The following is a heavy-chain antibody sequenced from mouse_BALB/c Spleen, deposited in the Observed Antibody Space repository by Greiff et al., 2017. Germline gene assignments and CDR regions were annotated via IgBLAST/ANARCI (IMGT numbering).Heavy chain of an antibody. CDR3: ARDYHYAMDY. CDR1: GYTFTSYW. D-gene: IGHD2-4*01. V-gene: IGHV1-7*01. J-gene: IGHJ4*01. CDR2: INPSTGYT. Sequence: VQLQQSGAELAKPGASVKMSCKASGYTFTSYWMHWVKQRPGQGLEWIGYINPSTGYTEYNQKFKDKATLTADKSSSTAYMQLSSLTSEDSAVYYCARDYHYAMDYWGQGTSVTVSS.